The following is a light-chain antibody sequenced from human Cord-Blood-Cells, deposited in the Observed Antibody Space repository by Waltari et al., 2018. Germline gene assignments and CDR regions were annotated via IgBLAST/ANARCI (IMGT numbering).Light chain of an antibody. V-gene: IGLV3-1*01. CDR3: QAWDSSTVV. J-gene: IGLJ2*01. Sequence: SYELTQPPSVSVSPGQTASITCSGDKLGDKYACWYQQKPGQSPVLVIYQDSKGPSGIPDRFSGSNSGNTATLTISGTQAMDEADYYCQAWDSSTVVFGGGTKLTVL. CDR1: KLGDKY. CDR2: QDS.